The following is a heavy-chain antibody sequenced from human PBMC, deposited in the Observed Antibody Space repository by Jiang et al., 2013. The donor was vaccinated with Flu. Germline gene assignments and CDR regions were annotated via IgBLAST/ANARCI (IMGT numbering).Heavy chain of an antibody. Sequence: GSGLVKPSETLSLTCTVSGGSISSSSYYWGWIRQPPGKGLEWIGSIYYSGSTYYNPSLKSRVTISVDTSKNQFSLKLSSVTAADTAVYYCARLLPDNYYDSSGYYYDYWGQGTLVTVSS. J-gene: IGHJ4*02. CDR2: IYYSGST. CDR3: ARLLPDNYYDSSGYYYDY. CDR1: GGSISSSSYY. D-gene: IGHD3-22*01. V-gene: IGHV4-39*01.